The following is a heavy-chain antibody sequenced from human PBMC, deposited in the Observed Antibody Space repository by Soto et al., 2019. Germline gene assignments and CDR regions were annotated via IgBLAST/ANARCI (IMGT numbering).Heavy chain of an antibody. J-gene: IGHJ4*02. CDR3: AKIPLYDSSGLVGYFDY. V-gene: IGHV3-23*01. D-gene: IGHD3-22*01. CDR2: ISGSGGST. Sequence: GGSLRLSCAASGFTFSSYAMSWVRQAPGKGLEWVSAISGSGGSTYYADSVKGRFTISRDNSKNTLYLQMNSLRAEDTAVYYCAKIPLYDSSGLVGYFDYCGQGTLVTVSS. CDR1: GFTFSSYA.